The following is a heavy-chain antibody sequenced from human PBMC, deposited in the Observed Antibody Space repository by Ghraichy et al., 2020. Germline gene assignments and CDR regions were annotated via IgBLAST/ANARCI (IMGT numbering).Heavy chain of an antibody. Sequence: SETLSLTCAVYGGSFSGYYWSWIRQPPGKGLEWIGEINHSGSTNYNPSLKSRVTISVDTSKNQFSLKLSSVTAADTAVYYCARAGSARARANMVTRYFQHWGQGTLVTVSS. D-gene: IGHD5-18*01. CDR2: INHSGST. V-gene: IGHV4-34*01. J-gene: IGHJ1*01. CDR3: ARAGSARARANMVTRYFQH. CDR1: GGSFSGYY.